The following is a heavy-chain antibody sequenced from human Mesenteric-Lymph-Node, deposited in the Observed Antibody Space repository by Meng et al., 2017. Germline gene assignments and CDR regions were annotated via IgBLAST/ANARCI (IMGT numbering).Heavy chain of an antibody. D-gene: IGHD3-10*01. CDR1: GGSFSGYY. Sequence: SQTLSPTCAVYGGSFSGYYWSWIRQPPGKGLEWIGEINHSGSTNYNPSLKSRVTISVDTSKNQFSLKLSSVTAADTAVYYCARGLSMVRGVIITTIDYWGQGTLVTVSS. CDR3: ARGLSMVRGVIITTIDY. J-gene: IGHJ4*02. CDR2: INHSGST. V-gene: IGHV4-34*01.